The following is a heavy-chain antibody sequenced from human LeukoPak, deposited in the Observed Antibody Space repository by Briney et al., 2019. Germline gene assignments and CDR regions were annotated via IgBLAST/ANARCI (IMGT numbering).Heavy chain of an antibody. CDR1: GFTFSSHW. CDR2: IKQDGSEK. Sequence: GGSLRLSCAASGFTFSSHWMSWVRQAPGKGLEWVANIKQDGSEKYYVDSVKGRFTISRDNAKNSLYLQMNSLRAEDTAVYYCARPLGGSGYYYDYWGQGTLVTVSS. D-gene: IGHD3-22*01. J-gene: IGHJ4*02. CDR3: ARPLGGSGYYYDY. V-gene: IGHV3-7*01.